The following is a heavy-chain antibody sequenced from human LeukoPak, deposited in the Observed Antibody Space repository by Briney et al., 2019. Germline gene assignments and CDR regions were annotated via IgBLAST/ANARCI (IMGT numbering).Heavy chain of an antibody. Sequence: SETLSLTCSVSGDSFSRSDSYWGWVRQPPGEGREWVGTIYYSGRTYYSPSLKSRVTMSVDPSNNQFSLNLRSVTAADTAVYYCARRRYYDGSGYLEWGQGTLLSVSS. D-gene: IGHD3-22*01. CDR2: IYYSGRT. CDR1: GDSFSRSDSY. V-gene: IGHV4-39*01. J-gene: IGHJ1*01. CDR3: ARRRYYDGSGYLE.